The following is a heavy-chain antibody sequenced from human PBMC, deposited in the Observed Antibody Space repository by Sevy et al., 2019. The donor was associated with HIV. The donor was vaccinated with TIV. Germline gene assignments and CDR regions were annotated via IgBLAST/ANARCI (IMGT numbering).Heavy chain of an antibody. CDR2: IHYKGSDK. CDR3: AKDYSTGWYGYYYGMDV. V-gene: IGHV3-30*02. D-gene: IGHD6-19*01. Sequence: GGSLRLSCAASGFIFSSFGMHWVRQAPGKGPEWVAFIHYKGSDKYYADAVKGRYTISRDNSKNTVYLQMSSLRAEDTAVYYCAKDYSTGWYGYYYGMDVRGQGTTVTVSS. J-gene: IGHJ6*02. CDR1: GFIFSSFG.